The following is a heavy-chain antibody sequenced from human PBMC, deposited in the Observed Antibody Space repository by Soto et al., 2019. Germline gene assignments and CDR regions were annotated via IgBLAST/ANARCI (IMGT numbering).Heavy chain of an antibody. CDR2: INHSGST. D-gene: IGHD3-3*02. J-gene: IGHJ3*02. CDR3: ARVLGNDALDI. CDR1: GWSFSGYY. V-gene: IGHV4-34*01. Sequence: SETLSLTCAVYGWSFSGYYWTWIRQPPGTGLEWIGEINHSGSTNYNPSLKSRVTISVDTSKNQFSLKLTSVTAADTAVYYCARVLGNDALDIWGQGTMVTVSS.